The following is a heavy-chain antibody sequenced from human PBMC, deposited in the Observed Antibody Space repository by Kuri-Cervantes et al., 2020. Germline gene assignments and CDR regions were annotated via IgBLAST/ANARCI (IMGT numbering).Heavy chain of an antibody. D-gene: IGHD2-2*01. CDR2: INHSGST. V-gene: IGHV4-4*02. Sequence: SETLSLTCVVSGDSISSSNWWTWVRQPPGKGLEWIVEINHSGSTNYNPSLKSRVTISVDTSKNQFSLKLSSVTAADTAVYYCARVTQPAAVDYWGQGTLVTVSS. CDR3: ARVTQPAAVDY. J-gene: IGHJ4*02. CDR1: GDSISSSNW.